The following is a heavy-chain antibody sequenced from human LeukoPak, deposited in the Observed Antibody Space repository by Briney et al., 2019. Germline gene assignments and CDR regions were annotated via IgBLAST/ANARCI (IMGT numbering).Heavy chain of an antibody. Sequence: SETLSLTCAVYGGSFSSYYWSWIRQPPGKGLEWIGEINHSGSTNYNPSLKSRVTISVDTSKNQFSLKLSSVTAADTAVYYCARGRRGWFDPWGQGTLVTVSS. J-gene: IGHJ5*02. V-gene: IGHV4-34*01. CDR2: INHSGST. CDR1: GGSFSSYY. CDR3: ARGRRGWFDP. D-gene: IGHD3-10*01.